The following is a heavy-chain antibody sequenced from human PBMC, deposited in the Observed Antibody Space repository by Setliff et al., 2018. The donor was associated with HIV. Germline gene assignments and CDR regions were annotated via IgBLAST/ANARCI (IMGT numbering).Heavy chain of an antibody. CDR3: ARVRLYNTALDY. CDR2: IISGSSTV. CDR1: GVTFFSTYS. V-gene: IGHV3-48*01. D-gene: IGHD3-3*01. J-gene: IGHJ4*02. Sequence: GGSLRLSCAGSGVTFFSTYSMNWVRQAPGKGLECVAYIISGSSTVYYADSVKGRFTVSRDNAKNSVYLEMNSLRAEDTAVYYCARVRLYNTALDYWGQGTLVTVSS.